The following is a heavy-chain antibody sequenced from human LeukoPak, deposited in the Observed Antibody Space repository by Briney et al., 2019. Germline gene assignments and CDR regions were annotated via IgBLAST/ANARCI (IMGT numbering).Heavy chain of an antibody. CDR2: FDPEDGET. CDR1: GYTLTELS. V-gene: IGHV1-24*01. Sequence: ASVKVSCKVSGYTLTELSMHWVRQAPGKGLEWMGGFDPEDGETIYAQKFQGRVTMTEDTSTDTAYMELSSLRSEDTAVYYCARSTMVRGVRKGEHDYWGQGTLVTVSS. D-gene: IGHD3-10*01. J-gene: IGHJ4*02. CDR3: ARSTMVRGVRKGEHDY.